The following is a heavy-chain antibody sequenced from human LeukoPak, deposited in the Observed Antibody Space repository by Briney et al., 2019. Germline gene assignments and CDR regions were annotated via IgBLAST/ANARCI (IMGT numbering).Heavy chain of an antibody. Sequence: EASETLSLTCTVSGGSISSYYWTWIRQPAGKGLEWIGRIYTSGNTGYNPSLKSRVTMSVDTSKNQFSLNLSSVTAADTAVYYCARVDLGAAFFDYWGQGTLVTVSS. CDR2: IYTSGNT. D-gene: IGHD5-12*01. J-gene: IGHJ4*02. V-gene: IGHV4-4*07. CDR1: GGSISSYY. CDR3: ARVDLGAAFFDY.